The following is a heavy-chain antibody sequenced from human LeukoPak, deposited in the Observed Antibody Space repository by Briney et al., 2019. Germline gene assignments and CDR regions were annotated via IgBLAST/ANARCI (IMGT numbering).Heavy chain of an antibody. D-gene: IGHD1-26*01. CDR1: GYTFTTYG. CDR3: AGHTSGIYIPDGALEI. V-gene: IGHV1-18*01. CDR2: ITGYNANT. Sequence: ASVKVSCKTSGYTFTTYGISWVRQAPGQGLEWMGWITGYNANTNYAQKFQGRVTMTIDTSTTTVYMELSSLKSDDTAVYFCAGHTSGIYIPDGALEIWGQGTMVTVPS. J-gene: IGHJ3*02.